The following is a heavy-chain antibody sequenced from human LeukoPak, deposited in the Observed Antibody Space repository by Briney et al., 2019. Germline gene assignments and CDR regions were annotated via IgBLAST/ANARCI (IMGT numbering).Heavy chain of an antibody. V-gene: IGHV3-23*01. CDR2: ISGSGGST. Sequence: PGGSLRLSCAASGFTFSSYAMSWVRQAPGEGLEWVSAISGSGGSTYYADSVKGRFTISRDNSKNTLYLQMNSLRAEDTAVYYCAKDRVAAAGTGGYNWFDPWGQGTLVTVSP. CDR3: AKDRVAAAGTGGYNWFDP. J-gene: IGHJ5*02. CDR1: GFTFSSYA. D-gene: IGHD6-13*01.